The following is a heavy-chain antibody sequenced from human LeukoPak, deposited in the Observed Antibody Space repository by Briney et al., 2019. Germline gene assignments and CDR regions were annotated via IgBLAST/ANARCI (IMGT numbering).Heavy chain of an antibody. J-gene: IGHJ6*02. V-gene: IGHV1-18*01. D-gene: IGHD2-15*01. CDR1: GYTFTSYG. CDR3: ARDGVVVVAATYYYGMDV. Sequence: ASVKVSCKASGYTFTSYGISWVRQAPGQGLEWMGWISAYNGNTNYAQKLQGRVTMTTDTSTSTAYMELRSLRSDDTAVYYCARDGVVVVAATYYYGMDVWGQGTTVTVSS. CDR2: ISAYNGNT.